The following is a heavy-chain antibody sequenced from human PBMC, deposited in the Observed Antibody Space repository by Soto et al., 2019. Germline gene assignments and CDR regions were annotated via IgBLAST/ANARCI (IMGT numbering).Heavy chain of an antibody. CDR1: GYTFTSYY. Sequence: GASVKVSCKASGYTFTSYYMHWVRQAPGQGLEWMGIINPSGGSTSYAQKFQGRVTMTRDTSTSTVYMELSSLRSEDTAVYYCAGSPPYYDFWSGYYTGTFDYWGQGTLVTVSS. CDR3: AGSPPYYDFWSGYYTGTFDY. D-gene: IGHD3-3*01. V-gene: IGHV1-46*01. J-gene: IGHJ4*02. CDR2: INPSGGST.